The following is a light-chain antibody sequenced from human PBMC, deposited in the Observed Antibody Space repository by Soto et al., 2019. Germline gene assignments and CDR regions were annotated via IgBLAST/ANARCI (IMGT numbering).Light chain of an antibody. CDR1: SSDVGGYDY. Sequence: QSALTQPASVSGSPGQSITISCAGGSSDVGGYDYISWYQQHPGKAPKLIIYEVSNRPSGVSNRFSGSKSGNTASLTISGLQTEDEADYYCSSYTSSSTPYVFGTGTKVTVL. J-gene: IGLJ1*01. CDR3: SSYTSSSTPYV. CDR2: EVS. V-gene: IGLV2-14*01.